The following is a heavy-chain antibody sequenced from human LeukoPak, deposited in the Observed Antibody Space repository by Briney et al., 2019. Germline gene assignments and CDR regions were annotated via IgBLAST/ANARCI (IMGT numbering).Heavy chain of an antibody. CDR1: GYTFTSYG. CDR3: ARDRPYYDSSGYWGGFDY. D-gene: IGHD3-22*01. J-gene: IGHJ4*02. V-gene: IGHV1-18*01. Sequence: GASAKVSCKASGYTFTSYGISWVRQAPGQGLEWIGWISAYNGNTNYAQKLQGRVTMTTDTSTRPAYMELRSLRSDDTAVYYCARDRPYYDSSGYWGGFDYWGQGTLVTVSS. CDR2: ISAYNGNT.